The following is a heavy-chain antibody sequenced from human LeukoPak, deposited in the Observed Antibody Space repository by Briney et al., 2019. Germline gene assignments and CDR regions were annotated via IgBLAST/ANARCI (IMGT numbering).Heavy chain of an antibody. V-gene: IGHV4-31*03. CDR2: IYYSGSA. D-gene: IGHD4-17*01. CDR1: GGSISSGGYY. J-gene: IGHJ4*02. Sequence: SETLSLTCTVSGGSISSGGYYWSWIRQHPGEGLEWIGYIYYSGSAYYTPSLKSRVSISVDTSKNQFSLKLTSVTAADTAVYYCARGGTVTTPLFDYWGQGTLVTVSP. CDR3: ARGGTVTTPLFDY.